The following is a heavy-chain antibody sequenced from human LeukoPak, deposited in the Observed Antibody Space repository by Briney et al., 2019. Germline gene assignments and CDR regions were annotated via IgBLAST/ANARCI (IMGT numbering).Heavy chain of an antibody. CDR2: ISYDGSNK. J-gene: IGHJ4*02. CDR1: GFTFSSYG. CDR3: AKGILDSSSWYGGVDY. Sequence: PGGSLRLSCAASGFTFSSYGMHWVRQAPGKGLEWVAVISYDGSNKYYADSVKGRFTISRDNSKNTLYLQMNSLRAEDTAVYYCAKGILDSSSWYGGVDYWGQGTLVTVSS. D-gene: IGHD6-13*01. V-gene: IGHV3-30*18.